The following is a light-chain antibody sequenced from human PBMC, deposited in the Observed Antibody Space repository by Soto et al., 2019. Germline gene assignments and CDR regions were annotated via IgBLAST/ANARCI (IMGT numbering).Light chain of an antibody. CDR3: QQYLTPPFT. V-gene: IGKV4-1*01. J-gene: IGKJ3*01. Sequence: DIVMTQSPDSLAVSLGERATINCRPSQSVLKSSNRKNHLAWYQQKPGQPPKLLISWASTRESGVPDRFSGSVSGTEFTLTITSLQAEDVAVYSCQQYLTPPFTFGPGTKVDIK. CDR1: QSVLKSSNRKNH. CDR2: WAS.